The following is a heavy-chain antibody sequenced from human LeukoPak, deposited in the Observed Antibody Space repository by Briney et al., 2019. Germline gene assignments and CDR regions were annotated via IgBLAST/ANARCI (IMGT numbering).Heavy chain of an antibody. CDR3: AKDLPEPNCGGDCYSRGFDY. Sequence: GGSLRLSCAASGFTFSSYGMHWVRQAPGKGLEWVAVISYDGSNKYYADSVKGRFTISRDNSKNTLYLQMNSLRAEDTAVYYCAKDLPEPNCGGDCYSRGFDYWGQGTLVTVSS. J-gene: IGHJ4*02. V-gene: IGHV3-30*18. CDR1: GFTFSSYG. D-gene: IGHD2-21*02. CDR2: ISYDGSNK.